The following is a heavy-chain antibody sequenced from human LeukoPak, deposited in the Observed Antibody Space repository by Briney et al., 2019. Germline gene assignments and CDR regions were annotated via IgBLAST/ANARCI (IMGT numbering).Heavy chain of an antibody. D-gene: IGHD2-2*01. J-gene: IGHJ4*02. CDR1: GFTFSSYW. Sequence: GGSLRLSCAASGFTFSSYWMHWVRQAPGKGLVWVSRINSDGSSTSYADSVKGRFTISRDNAKNTLYLQMNSLRAEDTAVYYCARDPESSTSPEYGDYWGQGTLVTVSS. V-gene: IGHV3-74*01. CDR2: INSDGSST. CDR3: ARDPESSTSPEYGDY.